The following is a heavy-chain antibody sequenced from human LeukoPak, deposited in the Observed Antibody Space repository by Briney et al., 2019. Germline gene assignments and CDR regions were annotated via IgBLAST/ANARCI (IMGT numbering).Heavy chain of an antibody. CDR3: ARASSSGYRGADF. J-gene: IGHJ4*02. D-gene: IGHD3-22*01. Sequence: GGSPRLSCVASGFIFSSYGMHGVRQAPGKGLEWVAVIWYDGSNKYYADSVKGRSTISRDNTKNSLYLQMNSLRAEDTAVYYCARASSSGYRGADFWGQGTLVTVSS. V-gene: IGHV3-33*01. CDR2: IWYDGSNK. CDR1: GFIFSSYG.